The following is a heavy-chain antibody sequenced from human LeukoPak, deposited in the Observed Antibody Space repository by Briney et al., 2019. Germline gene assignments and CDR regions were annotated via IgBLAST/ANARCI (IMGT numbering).Heavy chain of an antibody. CDR1: GFTFSNYE. Sequence: GGSLRLSCAAPGFTFSNYEMNWFRQAPGKGLQWVSYISSSGGTIYYADSVKGRFTISRDNAKNSLYLQMNSLRAEDTAVYYCARDVGRTGYGDYWGQGTLVTVSS. D-gene: IGHD5-12*01. V-gene: IGHV3-48*03. J-gene: IGHJ4*02. CDR2: ISSSGGTI. CDR3: ARDVGRTGYGDY.